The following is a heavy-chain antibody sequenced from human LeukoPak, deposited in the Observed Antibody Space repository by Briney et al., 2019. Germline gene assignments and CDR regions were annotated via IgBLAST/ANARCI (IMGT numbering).Heavy chain of an antibody. V-gene: IGHV5-51*01. CDR2: IYPGDSDT. Sequence: GESLKISCKGSGYSFTSYWIGWVRQLPGKGLEWMGIIYPGDSDTRYSPSFQGQVTISADKSISTAYLQWSSLKASDTAMYYCARHHAYYYDSSGYYTLDYWGQGTLVTVSS. J-gene: IGHJ4*02. CDR1: GYSFTSYW. D-gene: IGHD3-22*01. CDR3: ARHHAYYYDSSGYYTLDY.